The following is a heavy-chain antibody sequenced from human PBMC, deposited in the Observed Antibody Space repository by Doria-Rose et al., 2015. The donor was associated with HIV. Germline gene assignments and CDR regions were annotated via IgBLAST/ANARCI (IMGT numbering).Heavy chain of an antibody. CDR3: ARIKSSRWYHKYYFDF. V-gene: IGHV2-26*01. Sequence: QVQLVQSGPVLVKPTETLTLTCTVSGVSLSSPGMGVSWIRQPPGKALEWLGNIFSDDERSYKTSLKSRLTISRGTSKSQVVLTMTDTDPVDTATYYCARIKSSRWYHKYYFDFWGQGTLVIVSA. D-gene: IGHD6-13*01. J-gene: IGHJ4*02. CDR1: GVSLSSPGMG. CDR2: IFSDDER.